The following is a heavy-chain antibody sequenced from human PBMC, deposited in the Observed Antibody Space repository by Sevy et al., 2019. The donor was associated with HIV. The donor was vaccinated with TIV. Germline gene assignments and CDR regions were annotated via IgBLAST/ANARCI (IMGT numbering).Heavy chain of an antibody. D-gene: IGHD1-7*01. J-gene: IGHJ4*02. V-gene: IGHV1-3*01. Sequence: ATVKVSCKASGYTFTSYAMHWVRQAPGQRLEWMGWINAGNGNTKYSQKFQGRVTITRDTSASTAYMELSSLRSEDTAVYYCARGLAGTTYKTLRDWGQGTLVTVSS. CDR2: INAGNGNT. CDR1: GYTFTSYA. CDR3: ARGLAGTTYKTLRD.